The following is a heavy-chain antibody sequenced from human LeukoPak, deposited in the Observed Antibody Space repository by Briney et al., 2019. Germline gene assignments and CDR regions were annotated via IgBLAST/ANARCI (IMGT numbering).Heavy chain of an antibody. V-gene: IGHV3-30*03. CDR2: ISYDGSNK. D-gene: IGHD1-7*01. CDR1: GFTFSSYG. J-gene: IGHJ4*02. Sequence: PGGSLRLSCAASGFTFSSYGMHWVRQAPGKGLEWVAVISYDGSNKYYADSVKGRFTISRDNSKNTLYLQMNSLRGEDTAVYSCATNSNWNFGKWGQGTLVTVSS. CDR3: ATNSNWNFGK.